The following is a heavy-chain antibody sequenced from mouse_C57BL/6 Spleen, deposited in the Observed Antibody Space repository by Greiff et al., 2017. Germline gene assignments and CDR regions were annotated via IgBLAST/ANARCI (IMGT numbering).Heavy chain of an antibody. V-gene: IGHV1-72*01. J-gene: IGHJ3*01. Sequence: QQSCKASGYTFTSYWMHWVKQRPGRGLEWIGRIDPNSGGTKYNEKFMSKATLTVDTPSSTAYMQLSSLTSEDSAVYCSAREGELLGRWFAYWGQGTLVTVSA. CDR2: IDPNSGGT. CDR3: AREGELLGRWFAY. CDR1: GYTFTSYW. D-gene: IGHD2-12*01.